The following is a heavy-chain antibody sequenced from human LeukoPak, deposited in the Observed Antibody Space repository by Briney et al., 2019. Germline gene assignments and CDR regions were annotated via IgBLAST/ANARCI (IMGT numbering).Heavy chain of an antibody. CDR3: AKLVFGDSSGFVGY. D-gene: IGHD3-22*01. J-gene: IGHJ4*02. CDR2: ISGSGGST. CDR1: GFTFSSYA. V-gene: IGHV3-23*01. Sequence: GGSLRLSCAASGFTFSSYAMSWVRQAPGKGLEWVSAISGSGGSTYYADSVKGRFTISRDNSKNTLYVQMNSLRAEDTAVYYCAKLVFGDSSGFVGYWGQGTLVSVSS.